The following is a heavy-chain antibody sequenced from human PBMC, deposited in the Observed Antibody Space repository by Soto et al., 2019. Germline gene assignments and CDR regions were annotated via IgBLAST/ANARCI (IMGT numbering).Heavy chain of an antibody. J-gene: IGHJ5*02. CDR1: GFTFSSYA. CDR3: ATDSRSHPHGWFDP. CDR2: ISGSGDYT. D-gene: IGHD2-15*01. V-gene: IGHV3-23*01. Sequence: EVQLLESGGGLVQPGESLRLSCAASGFTFSSYAMTWVRQAPGKGLEWVSSISGSGDYTYFADSVKGRFTISRDNSKDTLYLQMSSLRVEDTAIYYCATDSRSHPHGWFDPWGQGTLVTVSS.